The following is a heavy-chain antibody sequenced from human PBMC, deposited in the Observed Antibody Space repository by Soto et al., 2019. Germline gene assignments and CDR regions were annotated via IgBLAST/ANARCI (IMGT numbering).Heavy chain of an antibody. CDR2: VHFGGRT. J-gene: IGHJ4*02. D-gene: IGHD3-10*01. V-gene: IGHV4-59*11. Sequence: SETLSLTCTVSGDPISGHFWGWVRQPPERGLEWVGYVHFGGRTNYNPSLKSRLTISLDTSNNQFSLKLTSVTAADTAVYYCARLMDSGSHPHWGQGILVTAPQ. CDR1: GDPISGHF. CDR3: ARLMDSGSHPH.